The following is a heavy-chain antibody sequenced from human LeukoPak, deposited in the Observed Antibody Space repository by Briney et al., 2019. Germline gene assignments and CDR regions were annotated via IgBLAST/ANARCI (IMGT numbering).Heavy chain of an antibody. CDR2: IYHSGST. J-gene: IGHJ4*02. CDR3: ARLTYCSSTSCYGGELDY. CDR1: GYSISSGYY. D-gene: IGHD2-2*01. V-gene: IGHV4-38-2*01. Sequence: SETLSLTCAVSGYSISSGYYWGWIRQPPGKGLEWIGSIYHSGSTYYNPSLKSRVTISVDTSKNQFSLRLNSVTAADSAVYYCARLTYCSSTSCYGGELDYWGQGTLVTVSS.